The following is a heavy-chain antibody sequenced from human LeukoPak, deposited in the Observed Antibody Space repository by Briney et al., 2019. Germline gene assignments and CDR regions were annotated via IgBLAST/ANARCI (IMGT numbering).Heavy chain of an antibody. CDR3: ARAQYYYGSGSHMNY. J-gene: IGHJ4*02. CDR2: ISSSSSYI. CDR1: GFTSSSYS. Sequence: GGSLRLSCAASGFTSSSYSMNWVRQAPGKGLEWVSSISSSSSYIYYADSVKGRFTISRDNAKNSLYLQMNSLRAEDTAVYYCARAQYYYGSGSHMNYWGQGTLVTVSS. D-gene: IGHD3-10*01. V-gene: IGHV3-21*01.